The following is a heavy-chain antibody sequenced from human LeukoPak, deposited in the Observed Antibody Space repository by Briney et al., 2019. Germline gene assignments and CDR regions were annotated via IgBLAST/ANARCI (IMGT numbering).Heavy chain of an antibody. CDR1: GDSISSYY. CDR2: IYYSGST. J-gene: IGHJ4*02. V-gene: IGHV4-59*01. CDR3: ARVSPHYDILTGYLYYFDY. D-gene: IGHD3-9*01. Sequence: SETLSLTCIVSGDSISSYYWNWIRQPPGKGLEWIAFIYYSGSTNYNPSLKSRVTISVDTSKNQFSLKLSSVTAADTAVYYCARVSPHYDILTGYLYYFDYWGQGTLVTVSS.